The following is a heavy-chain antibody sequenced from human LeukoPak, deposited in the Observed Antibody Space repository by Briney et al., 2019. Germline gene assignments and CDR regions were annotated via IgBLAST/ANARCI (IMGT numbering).Heavy chain of an antibody. D-gene: IGHD2-2*01. CDR3: ATRQQYCSSTSCIDY. Sequence: SVKVSCKASGGTFSSYAISWVRQAPGQGLEWMGGIIPIFGTANYAQKFQGRVTTTADESTSTAYMELSSLRSEDTAVYYCATRQQYCSSTSCIDYWGQGTLVTASS. J-gene: IGHJ4*02. CDR2: IIPIFGTA. CDR1: GGTFSSYA. V-gene: IGHV1-69*13.